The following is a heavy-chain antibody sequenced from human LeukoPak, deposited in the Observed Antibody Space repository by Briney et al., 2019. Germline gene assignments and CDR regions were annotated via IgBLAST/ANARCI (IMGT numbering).Heavy chain of an antibody. V-gene: IGHV3-7*01. CDR3: ARVAGSGVVRFDY. Sequence: PGGSLRLSCAASGFSFNIYAMHWVRQAPGKGLEWVASINQDGSEKYYVDSVKGRFTISRDNAKNSLYLQMNSLRAEDTAVYYCARVAGSGVVRFDYWGQGTLVTVSS. CDR2: INQDGSEK. J-gene: IGHJ4*02. CDR1: GFSFNIYA. D-gene: IGHD3-10*01.